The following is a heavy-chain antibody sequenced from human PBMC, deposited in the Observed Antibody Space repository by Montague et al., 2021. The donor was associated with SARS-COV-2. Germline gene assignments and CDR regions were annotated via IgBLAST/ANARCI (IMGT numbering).Heavy chain of an antibody. CDR2: IDWDNDK. V-gene: IGHV2-70*11. Sequence: PALVKPTQTLTLTCTFSGFSLSTSGMSVTWIRQPPGKALEWLARIDWDNDKYYSTSLKTRLTISKDTSKNQVVLTVTNVDPFDTATYYCARIVSLVVPGDITHLYSQGLDVWRRGPTVIVS. CDR1: GFSLSTSGMS. CDR3: ARIVSLVVPGDITHLYSQGLDV. D-gene: IGHD2-2*01. J-gene: IGHJ6*02.